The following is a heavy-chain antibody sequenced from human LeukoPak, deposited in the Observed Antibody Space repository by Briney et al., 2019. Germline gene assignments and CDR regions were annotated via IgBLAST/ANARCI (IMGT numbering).Heavy chain of an antibody. CDR3: AKGSYYDSSGSFYFDY. CDR1: GFTFSSYA. Sequence: GGSLRLSCAASGFTFSSYAMSWVRQAPGKGLEWVSGISGSGDNTYYADSVKGRFTISRDNFKNTLYVQVNSLGTEDTAAYYCAKGSYYDSSGSFYFDYWGQGTLVTVSS. J-gene: IGHJ4*02. V-gene: IGHV3-23*01. CDR2: ISGSGDNT. D-gene: IGHD3-22*01.